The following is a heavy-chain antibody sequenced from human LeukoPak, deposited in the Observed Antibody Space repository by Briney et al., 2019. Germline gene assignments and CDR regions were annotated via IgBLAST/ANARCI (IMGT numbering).Heavy chain of an antibody. J-gene: IGHJ4*02. CDR3: ARGMNYYDSSGNFDY. Sequence: SETLSLTCTVSGGSISSSSYYWGWIRQPPGKGLEWIGSIYYSGSTYYNPSLKSRVTISVDTSENQFSLKLSSVTAADTAVYYCARGMNYYDSSGNFDYWAREPWSPSPQ. D-gene: IGHD3-22*01. V-gene: IGHV4-39*01. CDR1: GGSISSSSYY. CDR2: IYYSGST.